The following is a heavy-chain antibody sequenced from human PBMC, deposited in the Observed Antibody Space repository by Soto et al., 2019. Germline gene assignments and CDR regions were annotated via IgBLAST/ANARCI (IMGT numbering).Heavy chain of an antibody. CDR3: VQSRCGGDCFPSYSSHSYYGLDV. V-gene: IGHV2-5*02. CDR1: GFSLSTTGEG. Sequence: QITLKESGPTLVKPTQPLTLTCTFSGFSLSTTGEGVGWIRQPPGKALEWLALIYWDADKRYNPSLKSRLTITKDTSKKLVVLTMTNMDPVDTATYYCVQSRCGGDCFPSYSSHSYYGLDVWGQGTTVTVSS. D-gene: IGHD2-21*02. J-gene: IGHJ6*02. CDR2: IYWDADK.